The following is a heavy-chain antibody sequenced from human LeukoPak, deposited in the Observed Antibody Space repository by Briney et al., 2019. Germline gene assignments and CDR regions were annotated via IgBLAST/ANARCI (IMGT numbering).Heavy chain of an antibody. Sequence: SETLSLTCTVSGGSISGYYWSWIRQPPGKGLECIGYIFYSGSTNYNPSFKSRVSISVDTSKSQFSLKLTSVTAADTAMYYCARLGFRTGDNFLADYWGRGTQVTVSS. J-gene: IGHJ4*02. CDR2: IFYSGST. CDR3: ARLGFRTGDNFLADY. CDR1: GGSISGYY. V-gene: IGHV4-59*08. D-gene: IGHD2-8*02.